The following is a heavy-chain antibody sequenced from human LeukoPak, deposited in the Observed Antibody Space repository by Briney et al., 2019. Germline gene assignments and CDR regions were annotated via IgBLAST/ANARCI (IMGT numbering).Heavy chain of an antibody. J-gene: IGHJ4*02. V-gene: IGHV7-4-1*02. CDR3: ARGGSWYYYNIPLGGLFDY. D-gene: IGHD6-13*01. CDR1: GYTFTSYA. CDR2: INTNTGNP. Sequence: GASVKVSCKASGYTFTSYAMNWVRQAPGQGLEWMGWINTNTGNPTYAQGFTGRFVFSLDTSVSTAYPQISSLKAEDTAVYYCARGGSWYYYNIPLGGLFDYWGQGTLVTVSS.